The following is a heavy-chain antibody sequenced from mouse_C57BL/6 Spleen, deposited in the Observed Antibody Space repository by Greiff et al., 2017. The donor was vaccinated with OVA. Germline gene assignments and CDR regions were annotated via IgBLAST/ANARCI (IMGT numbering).Heavy chain of an antibody. Sequence: EVQLVESGGGLVKPGGSLKLSCAASGFTFSSYAMSWVRQTPEKRLEWVATISDGGSYTYYPDNVKGRFTISRDNAKNNLYLQMSHLKSEDTAMYYCAREGDGYSFDYWGQGTTLTVSS. J-gene: IGHJ2*01. V-gene: IGHV5-4*01. CDR2: ISDGGSYT. CDR3: AREGDGYSFDY. D-gene: IGHD2-3*01. CDR1: GFTFSSYA.